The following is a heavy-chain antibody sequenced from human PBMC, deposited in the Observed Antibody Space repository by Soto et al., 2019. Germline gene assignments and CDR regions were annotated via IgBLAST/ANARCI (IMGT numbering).Heavy chain of an antibody. D-gene: IGHD1-26*01. Sequence: GASVKVSWKASGYTFTGYYMHWVRQAPGQGLEWMGWINPNSGGTNYAQKFQGWVTMTRDTSISTAYMELSRLRSDDTAVYYCARDSGSYYLDYWGQGTLVTVSS. CDR2: INPNSGGT. J-gene: IGHJ4*02. CDR3: ARDSGSYYLDY. V-gene: IGHV1-2*04. CDR1: GYTFTGYY.